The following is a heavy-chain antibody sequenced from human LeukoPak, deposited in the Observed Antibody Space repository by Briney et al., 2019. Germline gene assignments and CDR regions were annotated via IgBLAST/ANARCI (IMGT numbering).Heavy chain of an antibody. Sequence: PSQALSLTCTVSGGSVSSGDYYWSWIRQPPGKGLEWIGYIYYSGSTYYNPSLKSRVTISVDTSKNQFSLKLSSVTAADTAVYYCARHGLGGWFGGVFDYWGQGTLVTVSS. CDR2: IYYSGST. J-gene: IGHJ4*02. CDR3: ARHGLGGWFGGVFDY. D-gene: IGHD3-10*01. V-gene: IGHV4-30-4*08. CDR1: GGSVSSGDYY.